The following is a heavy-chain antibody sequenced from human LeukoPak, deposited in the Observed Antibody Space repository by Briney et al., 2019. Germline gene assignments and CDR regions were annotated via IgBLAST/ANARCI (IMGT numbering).Heavy chain of an antibody. V-gene: IGHV4-39*07. J-gene: IGHJ5*02. CDR1: GGSISSSSYY. CDR2: IYYSGST. Sequence: PSETLSLTCTVSGGSISSSSYYWGWIRQPPGKGLEWIGSIYYSGSTYYNPSLKSRVTISVDTSKNQFSLRLSSVTAADTAVYYCARDGAQRWEPSSVDWFDPWGQGTLVTVSS. CDR3: ARDGAQRWEPSSVDWFDP. D-gene: IGHD1-26*01.